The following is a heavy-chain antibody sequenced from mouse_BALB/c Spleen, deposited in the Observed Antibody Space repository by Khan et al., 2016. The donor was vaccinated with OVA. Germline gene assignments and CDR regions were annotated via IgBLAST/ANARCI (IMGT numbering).Heavy chain of an antibody. CDR1: GYTFTSYW. CDR3: VRSWDSYYLAY. CDR2: IYPGNGDT. D-gene: IGHD4-1*01. V-gene: IGHV1-87*01. J-gene: IGHJ2*01. Sequence: QVQLQQPGAELARPGASVKLSCTASGYTFTSYWMHWVKQRPGQGLEWIGTIYPGNGDTRYTQKFKDKATLTADESSSTAYMQLSSLASEDSAVYYCVRSWDSYYLAYWGQGTTLTVSS.